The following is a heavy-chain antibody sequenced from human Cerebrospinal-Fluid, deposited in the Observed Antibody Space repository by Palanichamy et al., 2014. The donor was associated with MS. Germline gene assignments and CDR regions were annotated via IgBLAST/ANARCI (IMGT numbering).Heavy chain of an antibody. CDR1: GDSISSGGYS. V-gene: IGHV4-30-2*01. D-gene: IGHD3-3*01. CDR3: ARGGFTLFGVIIPYFER. J-gene: IGHJ1*01. CDR2: VYQTGAT. Sequence: QLQLQESGSGLVKPPQTLSLTCSVSGDSISSGGYSWNWIRQPPGKGLEWIGFVYQTGATFYSPSLKSRLSISVDRSKNQFSLNLKSVTAADTAVYYCARGGFTLFGVIIPYFERWGQGTLVTVSS.